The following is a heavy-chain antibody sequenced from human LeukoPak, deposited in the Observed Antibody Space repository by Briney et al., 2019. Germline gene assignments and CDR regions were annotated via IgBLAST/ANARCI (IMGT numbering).Heavy chain of an antibody. CDR2: FSDIG. CDR1: GFTFSSSF. CDR3: AKRLDSFAFDI. V-gene: IGHV3-23*01. D-gene: IGHD2-21*01. Sequence: GGSLRLSCEASGFTFSSSFMSWVRQAPGRGLEWVSSFSDIGYYADSVKGRFTISRDNAKNTLYLQMGSLRAEDTAVYYCAKRLDSFAFDIRGQGTMVTVSS. J-gene: IGHJ3*02.